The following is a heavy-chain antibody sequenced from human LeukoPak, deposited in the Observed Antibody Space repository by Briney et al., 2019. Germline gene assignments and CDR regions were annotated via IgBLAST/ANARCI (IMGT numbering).Heavy chain of an antibody. D-gene: IGHD3-22*01. V-gene: IGHV3-23*01. CDR1: GFTFSSYA. CDR3: AKGSIVEIDY. J-gene: IGHJ4*02. Sequence: GGSLRLSCAASGFTFSSYAMSWARQALGKGLEWVSAISGSGGSTYYADSVKGRFTISRDNSKNTLYLQMNSLRAEDTAVYYCAKGSIVEIDYWGQGTLVTVSS. CDR2: ISGSGGST.